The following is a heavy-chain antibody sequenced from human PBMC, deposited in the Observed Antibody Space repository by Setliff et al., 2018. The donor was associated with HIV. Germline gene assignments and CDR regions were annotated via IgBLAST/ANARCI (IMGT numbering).Heavy chain of an antibody. CDR3: AKDTITMIVVALGNYFDY. V-gene: IGHV3-48*01. J-gene: IGHJ4*02. CDR1: GFTFSSYS. D-gene: IGHD3-22*01. Sequence: QPGGSLRLSCAASGFTFSSYSMNWVRQAPGKGLEWVSYISSSSSTIYYADSVKGRFTISRDNSMNTLYLQMNSLRAEDTAVYYCAKDTITMIVVALGNYFDYWGQGTLVTVSS. CDR2: ISSSSSTI.